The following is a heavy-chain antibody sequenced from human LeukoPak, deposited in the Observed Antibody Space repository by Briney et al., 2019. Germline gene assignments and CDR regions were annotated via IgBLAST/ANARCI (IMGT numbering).Heavy chain of an antibody. Sequence: ASVKVSCKASGYTSTSYAMHWVRQAPGQRLEWMGWINAGNGNTKYSQKFQGRVTMTRDTSTSTVYMELSSLRSDDTAVYYCARTAARRFDYWGQGTLVTVSS. J-gene: IGHJ4*02. CDR3: ARTAARRFDY. CDR1: GYTSTSYA. D-gene: IGHD6-6*01. V-gene: IGHV1-3*01. CDR2: INAGNGNT.